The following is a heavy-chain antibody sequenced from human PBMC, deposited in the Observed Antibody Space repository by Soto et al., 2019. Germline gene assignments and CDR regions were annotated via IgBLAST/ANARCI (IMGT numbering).Heavy chain of an antibody. D-gene: IGHD6-6*01. CDR2: VDPSDSYT. Sequence: GESLKISCEGSGYIFTTYWLSWVRQMPGKGLAWVGSVDPSDSYTNYSPSFQGHVIISADKSTSTAYLQWSSLKASDTAMYYCAKPEDRRRSSFKPCNSYGMDVWAQAATVTVSS. J-gene: IGHJ6*02. V-gene: IGHV5-10-1*01. CDR1: GYIFTTYW. CDR3: AKPEDRRRSSFKPCNSYGMDV.